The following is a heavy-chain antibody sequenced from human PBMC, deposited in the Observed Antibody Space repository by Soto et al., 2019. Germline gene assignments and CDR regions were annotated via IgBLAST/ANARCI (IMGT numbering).Heavy chain of an antibody. CDR2: ISGSGGST. CDR3: ARGYDILSHFDY. CDR1: GFTFSSYA. Sequence: GGSLRLSCATSGFTFSSYAMSWVRQAPGKGLEWVSPISGSGGSTYYADSVKGRFTISRDNSKNTLYLKMNSLRAEDTAVYYCARGYDILSHFDYWGQGTLVTVSS. D-gene: IGHD3-9*01. J-gene: IGHJ4*02. V-gene: IGHV3-23*01.